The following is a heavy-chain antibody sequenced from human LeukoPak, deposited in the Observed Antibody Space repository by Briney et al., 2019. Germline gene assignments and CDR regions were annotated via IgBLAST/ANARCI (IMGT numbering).Heavy chain of an antibody. V-gene: IGHV3-30*04. D-gene: IGHD1-14*01. CDR1: GFTFSANA. J-gene: IGHJ4*02. CDR2: ISSDGGHR. CDR3: VTDTSESVAFFY. Sequence: VQPGRSLSLSCAASGFTFSANAVHWVRQAPGKGLEWVAVISSDGGHRNYGDSVKGRFTVSRDNSQSTVFLQMDSLRVDDAGVYYCVTDTSESVAFFYWGQGTLVTVSS.